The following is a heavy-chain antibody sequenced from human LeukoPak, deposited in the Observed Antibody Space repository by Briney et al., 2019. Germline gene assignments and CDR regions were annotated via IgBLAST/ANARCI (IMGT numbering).Heavy chain of an antibody. J-gene: IGHJ3*02. CDR3: ASLKNYYDSSGYLVTDAFDI. V-gene: IGHV1-24*01. Sequence: ASVKVSCKVSGYTLTELSMHWVRQAPGKGLEWMGRFDPEDGETIYAQKFQGRVTMTADTSTDTVYMELRSLKSDDTAVYYCASLKNYYDSSGYLVTDAFDIWGQGTMVTVSS. D-gene: IGHD3-22*01. CDR1: GYTLTELS. CDR2: FDPEDGET.